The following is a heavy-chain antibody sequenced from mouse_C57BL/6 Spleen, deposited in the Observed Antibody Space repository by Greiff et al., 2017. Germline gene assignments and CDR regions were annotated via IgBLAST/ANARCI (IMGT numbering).Heavy chain of an antibody. J-gene: IGHJ4*01. CDR1: GFTFSDYG. Sequence: DVHLVESGGGLVKPGGSLKLSCAASGFTFSDYGMHWVRQAPEKGLEWVAYISSGSSTIYYADTVKGRFTISRDNAKNTLFLQMTSLRSEDTAMYYCARVDGYYEGAMDYWGQGTSVTVSS. CDR3: ARVDGYYEGAMDY. D-gene: IGHD2-3*01. V-gene: IGHV5-17*01. CDR2: ISSGSSTI.